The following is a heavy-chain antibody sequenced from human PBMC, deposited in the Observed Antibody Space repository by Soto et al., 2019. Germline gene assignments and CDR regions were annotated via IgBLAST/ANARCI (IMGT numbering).Heavy chain of an antibody. CDR3: ARACGGDCFNGMDV. V-gene: IGHV4-34*01. J-gene: IGHJ6*02. D-gene: IGHD2-21*02. Sequence: PSETLSLTCAVYGGSFSGYYWSWIRQPPGKGLEWIGEINHSGSTNYNPSLKSRVTISVDTSKNQFSLKLSSVTAADTAVYYCARACGGDCFNGMDVWGQGTTVTVSS. CDR2: INHSGST. CDR1: GGSFSGYY.